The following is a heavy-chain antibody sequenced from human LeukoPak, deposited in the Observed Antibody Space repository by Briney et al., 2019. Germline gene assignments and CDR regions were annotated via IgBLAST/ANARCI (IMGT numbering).Heavy chain of an antibody. CDR1: GRSISTYY. D-gene: IGHD6-19*01. CDR3: ASVELLGSSGWAFDY. J-gene: IGHJ4*02. Sequence: PSETLSLTCTVYGRSISTYYWSWIRQPPGKGLEWIGYIYYRGSTNYYPSLKSRVTISVDPYNNQFSLKLSDSTTEHTAVCYCASVELLGSSGWAFDYWGQGTLVTVSS. CDR2: IYYRGST. V-gene: IGHV4-59*01.